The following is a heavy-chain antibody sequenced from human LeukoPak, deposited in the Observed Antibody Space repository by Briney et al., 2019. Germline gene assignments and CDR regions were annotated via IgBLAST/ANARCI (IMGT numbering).Heavy chain of an antibody. CDR3: ARLLGATGYYFDY. CDR2: IYTSGST. CDR1: GGSISSGSYY. Sequence: SETLSLTCTVSGGSISSGSYYWSWIRQPAGKGLEWIGRIYTSGSTNYNPSLKSRVTISVDTSKNQFSLKLSSVTAADTAVYYCARLLGATGYYFDYWGQGTLVTVSS. D-gene: IGHD1-26*01. V-gene: IGHV4-61*02. J-gene: IGHJ4*02.